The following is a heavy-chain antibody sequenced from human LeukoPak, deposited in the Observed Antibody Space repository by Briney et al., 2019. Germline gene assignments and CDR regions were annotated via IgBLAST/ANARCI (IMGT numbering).Heavy chain of an antibody. CDR3: AKGVGDGYNYGAFDI. CDR2: IYGSGGST. CDR1: GFTFSSYA. V-gene: IGHV3-23*01. J-gene: IGHJ3*02. Sequence: PGGSLRLSCAASGFTFSSYAMSWVRQAPGKGLEWVSAIYGSGGSTYYALSVKGRFTISRDNSKNTLYLQMNSQRAEDTAVYYCAKGVGDGYNYGAFDIWGQGTMVTVSS. D-gene: IGHD5-24*01.